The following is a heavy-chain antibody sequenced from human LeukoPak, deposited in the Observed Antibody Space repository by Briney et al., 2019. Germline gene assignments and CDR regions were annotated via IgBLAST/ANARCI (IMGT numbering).Heavy chain of an antibody. V-gene: IGHV4-59*08. Sequence: SETLSLTCTVSGGSLSSHYWSWIRQPPGEGLEWIGYIYYSGSTNYNPSLKSRVTISVDTSKNQFSLKLSSVTAADTAVYYCARQVMVRGVIIDYWGQGTLVTVSS. CDR2: IYYSGST. CDR1: GGSLSSHY. CDR3: ARQVMVRGVIIDY. J-gene: IGHJ4*02. D-gene: IGHD3-10*01.